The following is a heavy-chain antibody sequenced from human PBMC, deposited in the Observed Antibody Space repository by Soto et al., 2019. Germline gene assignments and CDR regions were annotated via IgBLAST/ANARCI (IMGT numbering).Heavy chain of an antibody. V-gene: IGHV4-61*01. CDR2: IYYSGST. CDR1: GGSSGGSDG. D-gene: IGHD1-1*01. Sequence: ASETLSVSCSVAGGSSGGSDGWSLIRQPPGKGLEWIGYIYYSGSTNYNPSLKSRVTISVDTSKNQFSLKLSSVNAADTAVYYCAGGFTRLDFWGHGTLVTGSS. J-gene: IGHJ4*01. CDR3: AGGFTRLDF.